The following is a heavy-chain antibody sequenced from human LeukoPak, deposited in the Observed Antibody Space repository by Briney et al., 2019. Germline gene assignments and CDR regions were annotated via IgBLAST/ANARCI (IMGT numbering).Heavy chain of an antibody. J-gene: IGHJ6*03. V-gene: IGHV5-51*01. CDR3: ARHAYDLSLIPPYMDV. CDR2: IYPGDSDT. CDR1: GYSFTSYW. D-gene: IGHD3-3*01. Sequence: GESLKISCKGSGYSFTSYWIGWVRQMPGKGLEWMGIIYPGDSDTRYSPSFQGQVTISADKSISTAYLQWSSLKASDTAMYYCARHAYDLSLIPPYMDVWGKGTTATVSS.